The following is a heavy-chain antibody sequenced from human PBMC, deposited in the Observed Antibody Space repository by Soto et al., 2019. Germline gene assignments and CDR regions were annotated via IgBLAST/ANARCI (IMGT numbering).Heavy chain of an antibody. CDR2: ISYDGRNK. J-gene: IGHJ4*02. CDR3: GSSDSQGAIDY. Sequence: GGSLRLSCAASGLTLSDYTIHWVRQAPGKGLEWVAVISYDGRNKYYVDSVKGRFTISRDNSKNTLYLQMNGLRVEDTAVYYCGSSDSQGAIDYWGQGTLVTVSS. D-gene: IGHD5-18*01. V-gene: IGHV3-30*04. CDR1: GLTLSDYT.